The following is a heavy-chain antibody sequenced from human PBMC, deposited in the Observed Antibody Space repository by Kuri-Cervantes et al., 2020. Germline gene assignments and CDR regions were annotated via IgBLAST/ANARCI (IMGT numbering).Heavy chain of an antibody. CDR2: IRYDGSNK. CDR1: GFTFSSYG. D-gene: IGHD6-13*01. CDR3: AKDLGIAAAGTVY. Sequence: GESLKISCAASGFTFSSYGMHWVRQAPGKGLEWVAFIRYDGSNKYYADSVKGRFTISRDNSKNTLFLQMNSLRAEDTAVYYCAKDLGIAAAGTVYWGQGTLVTVSS. V-gene: IGHV3-30*02. J-gene: IGHJ4*02.